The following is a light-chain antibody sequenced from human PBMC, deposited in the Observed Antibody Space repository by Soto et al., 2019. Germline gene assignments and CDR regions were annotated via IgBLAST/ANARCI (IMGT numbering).Light chain of an antibody. CDR1: QSVLYSSNNKNY. CDR2: WAS. Sequence: DIVMTQSPDSLAVSLGERATINCKSSQSVLYSSNNKNYLAWYQQKPGQPPKLHIYWASTRESGVPDRFSGSGSGPDFTLTISSLQAEDVAVYYCQQYYSTPLTCGGGTRLEIK. CDR3: QQYYSTPLT. V-gene: IGKV4-1*01. J-gene: IGKJ5*01.